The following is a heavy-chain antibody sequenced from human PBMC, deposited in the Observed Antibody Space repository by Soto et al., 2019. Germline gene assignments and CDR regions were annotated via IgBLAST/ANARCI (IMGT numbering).Heavy chain of an antibody. CDR3: ARTTWGYGEPLDS. CDR1: GFTFDDYA. V-gene: IGHV3-9*01. J-gene: IGHJ4*02. Sequence: EVHLVESGGGVAQPGGSLRLSCATSGFTFDDYAMHWVRQAPGKGLEWVSGISWNSDNTGYADSVKGRFTISRDNAKRSLFLQMNSLSSEDTAFYFCARTTWGYGEPLDSWGQGTLVTVSS. CDR2: ISWNSDNT. D-gene: IGHD4-17*01.